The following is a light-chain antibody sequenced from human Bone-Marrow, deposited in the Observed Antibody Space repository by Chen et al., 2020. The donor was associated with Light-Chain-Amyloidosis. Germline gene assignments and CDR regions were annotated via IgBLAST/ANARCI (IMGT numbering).Light chain of an antibody. CDR2: RDT. V-gene: IGLV3-25*03. CDR3: QSADSSGTYEVI. CDR1: DLPTKY. Sequence: SYELTQPPPVSVSPAPTARITCSGDDLPTKYAYWYQQKPGQAPVLVIHRDTERPSGISERFSGSSSGTTATLTISGVQAEDEADYHCQSADSSGTYEVIFGGGTKLTVL. J-gene: IGLJ2*01.